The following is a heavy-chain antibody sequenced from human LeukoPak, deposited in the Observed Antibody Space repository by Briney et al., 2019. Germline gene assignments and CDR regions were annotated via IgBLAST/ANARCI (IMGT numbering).Heavy chain of an antibody. CDR2: ISPNSGGT. CDR3: ATGRGYSYGFDY. CDR1: GFTFSGYY. D-gene: IGHD5-18*01. J-gene: IGHJ4*02. V-gene: IGHV1-2*02. Sequence: GASVKVSCKASGFTFSGYYMHWVRQAPGQGLEWMAWISPNSGGTNYVQKFQGRVTVTRDTSISTAYMQLSRLRSDDTAVYYCATGRGYSYGFDYWGQGTLVTVSS.